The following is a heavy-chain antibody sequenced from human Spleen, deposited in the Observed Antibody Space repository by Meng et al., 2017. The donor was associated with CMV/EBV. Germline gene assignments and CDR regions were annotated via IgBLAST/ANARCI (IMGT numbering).Heavy chain of an antibody. CDR2: ISAYSGNT. Sequence: ASVKVSCKASGYTFTSYGISWVRQAPGQGLEWMGWISAYSGNTNYAQKLQGRVTMTTDTSTSTAYMELRSLRSDDTAVYYCARDSGSYGDYYYGMDVWGQGTTVTVSS. J-gene: IGHJ6*02. D-gene: IGHD1-26*01. CDR3: ARDSGSYGDYYYGMDV. V-gene: IGHV1-18*01. CDR1: GYTFTSYG.